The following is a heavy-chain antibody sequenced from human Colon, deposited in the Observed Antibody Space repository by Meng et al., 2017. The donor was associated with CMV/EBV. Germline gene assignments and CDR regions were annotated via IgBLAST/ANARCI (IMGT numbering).Heavy chain of an antibody. CDR1: GYSFTTYG. J-gene: IGHJ4*02. Sequence: KASGYSFTTYGISWVRQAPGQGLEWMGWIRTYNGDTNYAQNFQGRLTMTTDLSTSTAYMELTSLKSDDTAVYYCARGVTGTPRAFDYWGQGTLVTVSS. CDR3: ARGVTGTPRAFDY. CDR2: IRTYNGDT. D-gene: IGHD1-7*01. V-gene: IGHV1-18*01.